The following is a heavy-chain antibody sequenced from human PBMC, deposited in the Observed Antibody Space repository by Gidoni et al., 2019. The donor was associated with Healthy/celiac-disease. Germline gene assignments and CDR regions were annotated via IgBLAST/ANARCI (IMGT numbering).Heavy chain of an antibody. CDR1: VFTFNSYS. D-gene: IGHD6-19*01. CDR2: ISSGSSTI. V-gene: IGHV3-48*01. CDR3: ARVGSSGCFDY. J-gene: IGHJ4*02. Sequence: EIQLVKSGGGFVQPGWSLRLSCAASVFTFNSYSMNWVRQDPGKGLEWVSYISSGSSTIYYAESVKGLFIISRDNDKNSLYLQMNSLRGEDTAVYYCARVGSSGCFDYWGQGTLVTVSS.